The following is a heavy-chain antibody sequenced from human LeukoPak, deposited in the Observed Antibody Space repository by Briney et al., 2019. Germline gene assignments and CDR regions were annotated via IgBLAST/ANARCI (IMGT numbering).Heavy chain of an antibody. CDR1: GFTFSTYE. D-gene: IGHD4-23*01. CDR2: ISSSGSTI. Sequence: GGSLRLSCAASGFTFSTYEMNWVRQAPGKGLEWVSYISSSGSTIYYADSVKGRFTISRDNAKRSLYLQMNSLRDEDTAVYYCARDSPTTVVAPDYWGQGTLVTVSS. J-gene: IGHJ4*02. CDR3: ARDSPTTVVAPDY. V-gene: IGHV3-48*03.